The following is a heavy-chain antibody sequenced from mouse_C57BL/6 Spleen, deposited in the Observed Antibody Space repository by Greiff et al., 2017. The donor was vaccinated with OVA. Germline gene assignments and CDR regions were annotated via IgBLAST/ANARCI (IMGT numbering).Heavy chain of an antibody. V-gene: IGHV1-64*01. J-gene: IGHJ3*01. D-gene: IGHD2-1*01. CDR2: IHPNSGST. Sequence: VQLQQPGAELVKPGASVKLSCKASGYTFTSYWMHWVKQRPGQGLEWIGMIHPNSGSTNYNEKFKSKATLTVDKSSSTAYMQLSSLTSEDSAVYYCARDYYGNYVFAYWGQGTLVTVSA. CDR1: GYTFTSYW. CDR3: ARDYYGNYVFAY.